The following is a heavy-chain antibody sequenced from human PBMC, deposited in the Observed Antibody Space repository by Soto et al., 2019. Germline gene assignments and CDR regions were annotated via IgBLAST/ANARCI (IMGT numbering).Heavy chain of an antibody. CDR2: ISWESGYM. Sequence: QLVESGGGLVEPGRSLRLSCAASGFTFDNYGMHWVRQAPGKGLEWVSGISWESGYMAYADSVKGRFTVSRDNAKNSLYLQMNSLRPEDTALYFCGKGTGSNWDYDPDYYMDVWGKGTTVTVSS. D-gene: IGHD7-27*01. V-gene: IGHV3-9*01. CDR1: GFTFDNYG. J-gene: IGHJ6*03. CDR3: GKGTGSNWDYDPDYYMDV.